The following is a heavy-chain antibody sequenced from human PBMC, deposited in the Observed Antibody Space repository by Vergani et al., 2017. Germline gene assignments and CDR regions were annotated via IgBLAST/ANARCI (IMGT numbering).Heavy chain of an antibody. Sequence: EVQPVESGGGLVKPGGSLRLSCTVSGFTFSSNDFHWVRQTPGKGLEWVSSSGVDGDRYYSDSVKGRFTISRDNGQSYLYLDMDNLRVEDTAVYFCAKEFCGTGGCYGWNHFDVWGEGTSVTVSS. J-gene: IGHJ6*04. CDR3: AKEFCGTGGCYGWNHFDV. D-gene: IGHD1-1*01. CDR2: SGVDGDR. V-gene: IGHV3-13*01. CDR1: GFTFSSND.